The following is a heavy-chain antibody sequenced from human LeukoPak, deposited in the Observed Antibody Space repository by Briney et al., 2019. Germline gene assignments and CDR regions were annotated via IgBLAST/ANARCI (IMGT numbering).Heavy chain of an antibody. Sequence: SETLSLTCSVSGDSISSFYWNWIRQSPGRGLEWIGNIHYSGSSIYNPSLRSRVTMSIDTSKKQFFLKLRSVTAADTAVYYCVLAPNSNWFDFWGQGTLVTVSS. J-gene: IGHJ4*02. D-gene: IGHD2-15*01. CDR3: VLAPNSNWFDF. CDR2: IHYSGSS. CDR1: GDSISSFY. V-gene: IGHV4-59*08.